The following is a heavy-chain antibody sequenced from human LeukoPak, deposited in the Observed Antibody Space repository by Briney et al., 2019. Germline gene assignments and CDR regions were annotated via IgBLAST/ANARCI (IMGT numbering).Heavy chain of an antibody. CDR2: IYSGGRT. CDR1: GFTVSNSY. V-gene: IGHV3-53*01. CDR3: ARELGEFLDY. Sequence: GGSLRLSCAASGFTVSNSYMSWVRQAPGKGLEWVSVIYSGGRTDYADSVKGRSTVSRDISRNTVYLQVNSLRAEDTAVYYCARELGEFLDYWGQGTLVTVSS. J-gene: IGHJ4*02. D-gene: IGHD3-10*01.